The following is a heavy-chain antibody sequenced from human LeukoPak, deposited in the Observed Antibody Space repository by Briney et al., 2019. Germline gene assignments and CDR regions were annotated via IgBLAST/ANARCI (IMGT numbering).Heavy chain of an antibody. J-gene: IGHJ4*02. CDR1: GGSISSYY. Sequence: TSETLSLTCTVSGGSISSYYWSWIRQPPGKGLEWIAYISDIGSINYNPSLKSRVTISLDTSKNQFSLKLSSVTAADTAVYYCAGHHPRNTVDYWGQGTLVTVSS. CDR2: ISDIGSI. V-gene: IGHV4-59*08. CDR3: AGHHPRNTVDY. D-gene: IGHD2-8*02.